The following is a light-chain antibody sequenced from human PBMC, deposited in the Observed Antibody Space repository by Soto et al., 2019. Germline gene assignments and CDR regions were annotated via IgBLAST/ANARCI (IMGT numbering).Light chain of an antibody. Sequence: DVQMTQPPSTLSASVGDRVTITCRASQSINNLLAWYQQKPGKAPKFLIYDVSTLGSGVPSRFSGSGSGTEFTLTISSLQPEDFATYYCQQYDSYPLTFGGGTKVDIK. J-gene: IGKJ4*01. CDR2: DVS. CDR1: QSINNL. V-gene: IGKV1-5*01. CDR3: QQYDSYPLT.